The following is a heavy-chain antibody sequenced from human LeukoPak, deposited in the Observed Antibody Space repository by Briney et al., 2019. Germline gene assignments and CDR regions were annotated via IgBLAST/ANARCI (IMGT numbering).Heavy chain of an antibody. CDR1: GFTFSNAW. J-gene: IGHJ4*02. V-gene: IGHV3-15*01. D-gene: IGHD3-3*01. CDR2: IKSKTDGGTT. Sequence: PGGSLRLSCAASGFTFSNAWMSWVRQAPGKGLEWVGRIKSKTDGGTTDYAAPVKGRFTISRDDSKNTLYLQMNSLKTEDTAVYYCTTVPTIFGVVIFDYWGQGTLVTVSS. CDR3: TTVPTIFGVVIFDY.